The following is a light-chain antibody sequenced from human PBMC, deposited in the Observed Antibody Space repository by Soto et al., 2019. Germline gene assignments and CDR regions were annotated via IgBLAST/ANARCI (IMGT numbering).Light chain of an antibody. CDR2: DVN. J-gene: IGLJ2*01. Sequence: QSALTQPASVSGSPGQSITISCTGTSSDVGGYNYVSWYQQHPGKAPKLMIYDVNNRPSGVSNRFSGSKSVNTASLTISGLQAEDEGDYYCSSYTSSITLVFGGGTKLTVL. V-gene: IGLV2-14*01. CDR1: SSDVGGYNY. CDR3: SSYTSSITLV.